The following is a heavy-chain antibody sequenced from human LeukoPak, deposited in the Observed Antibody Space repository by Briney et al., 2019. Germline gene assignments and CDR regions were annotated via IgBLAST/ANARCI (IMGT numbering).Heavy chain of an antibody. V-gene: IGHV3-23*01. CDR2: VSGSAGST. CDR3: AKDISWELPRGAFDY. Sequence: HTGGSLRLSCAASGFTFSSYAMSWVRQAPGKGLEWVSSVSGSAGSTYYADSVKGRFTISRDNSKNTLYLQMNSLRAEDTAVYDCAKDISWELPRGAFDYWGQGTLVTVSS. J-gene: IGHJ4*02. CDR1: GFTFSSYA. D-gene: IGHD1-26*01.